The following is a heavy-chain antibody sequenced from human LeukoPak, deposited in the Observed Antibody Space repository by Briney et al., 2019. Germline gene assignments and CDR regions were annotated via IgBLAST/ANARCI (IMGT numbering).Heavy chain of an antibody. Sequence: PGGSLRLSCEAPGFTFDDYGMSWVRQPPGKGLEWVSAIKWNGDSIGYADSVKGRFTISRDNAKNSLYLQMNSLRVEDTALYYCARDRRVGFTTDAFDVWGHGTMVTVSS. CDR2: IKWNGDSI. CDR1: GFTFDDYG. J-gene: IGHJ3*01. CDR3: ARDRRVGFTTDAFDV. D-gene: IGHD3-22*01. V-gene: IGHV3-20*04.